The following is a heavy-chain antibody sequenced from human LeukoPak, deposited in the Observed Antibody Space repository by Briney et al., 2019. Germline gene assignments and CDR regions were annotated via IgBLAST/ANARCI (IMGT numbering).Heavy chain of an antibody. Sequence: SETLSLTCAVSGYSISSGYYWGWIRQPPGKGLEWIGSIYHSGSTYYNPSLKSRVTISVDTSKNQFSLKLSSVTAADMAVYYCARTSGVFSNSYVWGKGTTVTVSS. CDR2: IYHSGST. CDR3: ARTSGVFSNSYV. D-gene: IGHD3-9*01. V-gene: IGHV4-38-2*01. J-gene: IGHJ6*04. CDR1: GYSISSGYY.